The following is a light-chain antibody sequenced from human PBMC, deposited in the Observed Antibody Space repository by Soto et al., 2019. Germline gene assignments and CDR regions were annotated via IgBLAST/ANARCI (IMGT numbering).Light chain of an antibody. CDR1: QRLTSY. CDR2: GAS. CDR3: QQRSNWPT. Sequence: EIVLTQSPATLSLSPGERATLSCRASQRLTSYLAWYQQKPGQAPRLLIYGASNRAAGIPARFSASGSGRDFTLTISSLEPEDFAVYYCQQRSNWPTFGQGTKVEIK. V-gene: IGKV3-11*02. J-gene: IGKJ1*01.